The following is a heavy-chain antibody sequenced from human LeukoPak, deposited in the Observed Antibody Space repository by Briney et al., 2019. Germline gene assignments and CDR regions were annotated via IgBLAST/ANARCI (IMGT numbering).Heavy chain of an antibody. J-gene: IGHJ4*02. Sequence: TGGSLRLSCAASGFTFSSYGMHWVRQAPGKGLEWVAVISYDGSNKYYADSVKGRFTISRDNSKNTLYLQMNSLRAEDTAVYYCAKTIDYDSSGYYLIDYWGQGTLVTVSS. D-gene: IGHD3-22*01. CDR3: AKTIDYDSSGYYLIDY. CDR2: ISYDGSNK. V-gene: IGHV3-30*18. CDR1: GFTFSSYG.